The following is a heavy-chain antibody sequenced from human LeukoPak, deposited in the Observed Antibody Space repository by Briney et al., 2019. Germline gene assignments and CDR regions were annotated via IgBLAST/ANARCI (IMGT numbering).Heavy chain of an antibody. V-gene: IGHV4-30-2*01. CDR3: ARVLGYCSGGSCSTAGYFDY. CDR1: GGSISSGGYS. Sequence: SQTLSLTCAVSGGSISSGGYSWSWIRQPPGKGLEWIGYIYHSGSTYYNPSLKSRVTISVDRSKNQFSLKLSSVTAADTAVYYCARVLGYCSGGSCSTAGYFDYWGQGTLVTVSS. CDR2: IYHSGST. D-gene: IGHD2-15*01. J-gene: IGHJ4*02.